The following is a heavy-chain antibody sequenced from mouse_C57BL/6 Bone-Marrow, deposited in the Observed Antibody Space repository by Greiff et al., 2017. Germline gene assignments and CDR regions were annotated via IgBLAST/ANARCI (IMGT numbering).Heavy chain of an antibody. V-gene: IGHV6-3*01. J-gene: IGHJ2*01. CDR1: GFTFSNYW. CDR3: TGLLTVASFGY. CDR2: IRLKSDNYAT. D-gene: IGHD1-1*01. Sequence: EVKLMESGGGLVQPGGSMKLSCVASGFTFSNYWMNWVRQSPEKGLEWVAQIRLKSDNYATHYAESVKGRFTISRDDSKSSVYLQMNNLRAEDTVIYYCTGLLTVASFGYWGQGTTLTVSS.